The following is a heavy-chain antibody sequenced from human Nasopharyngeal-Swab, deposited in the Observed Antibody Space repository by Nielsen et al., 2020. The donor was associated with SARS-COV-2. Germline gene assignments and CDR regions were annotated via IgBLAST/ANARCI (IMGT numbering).Heavy chain of an antibody. CDR1: GYSFTSYW. CDR2: IYPGDSDT. V-gene: IGHV5-51*01. CDR3: ARIGEGVYYYYGMDV. J-gene: IGHJ6*02. Sequence: GVSLKISCKGSGYSFTSYWIGSARQMPGKDLEWMGIIYPGDSDTRYSPSFQGKVTISADKSNSTAYLQWSSLKASDTAMYYCARIGEGVYYYYGMDVWGQGTTVTVSS. D-gene: IGHD3-16*01.